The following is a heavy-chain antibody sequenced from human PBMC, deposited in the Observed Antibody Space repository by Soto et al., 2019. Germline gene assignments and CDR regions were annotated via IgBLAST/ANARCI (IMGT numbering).Heavy chain of an antibody. CDR3: ARGKGMEENYYYYGLDI. CDR1: GYTFSTYA. V-gene: IGHV1-3*01. Sequence: ASVKVSCKASGYTFSTYAMHWVREAPGQSLEWMGWINGGTGQTRYSQRFQDRVTITRDTPASTANMELTSLTSEDTAVYYCARGKGMEENYYYYGLDIWGQGTTVTVSS. J-gene: IGHJ6*02. CDR2: INGGTGQT. D-gene: IGHD1-1*01.